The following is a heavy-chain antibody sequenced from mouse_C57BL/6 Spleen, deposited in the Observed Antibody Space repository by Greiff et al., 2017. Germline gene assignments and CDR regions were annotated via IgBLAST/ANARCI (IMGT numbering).Heavy chain of an antibody. J-gene: IGHJ4*01. CDR3: TSNWDLYAMDY. CDR1: GFNIKDDY. V-gene: IGHV14-4*01. CDR2: IDPENGDT. Sequence: EVQVVESGAELVRPGASVKLSCTASGFNIKDDYMHWVKQRPEQGLEWIGWIDPENGDTEYASKFQGKATITADTSSNTAYLQLSSLTSEDTAVYYCTSNWDLYAMDYWGQGTSVTVSS. D-gene: IGHD4-1*01.